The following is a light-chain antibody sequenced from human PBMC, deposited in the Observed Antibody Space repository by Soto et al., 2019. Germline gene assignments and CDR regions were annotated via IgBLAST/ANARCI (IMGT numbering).Light chain of an antibody. CDR1: SSNIGSGYD. Sequence: QSVLTQPPSVSGAPGQRVTISCTGGSSNIGSGYDVHWYQQLPGTAPKLLIYGNTNRPSGVPDRFSASTSATSASLAITGLQAEDEGDYYCQYYDNRLSGYVFGTGTKVTVL. V-gene: IGLV1-40*01. CDR3: QYYDNRLSGYV. CDR2: GNT. J-gene: IGLJ1*01.